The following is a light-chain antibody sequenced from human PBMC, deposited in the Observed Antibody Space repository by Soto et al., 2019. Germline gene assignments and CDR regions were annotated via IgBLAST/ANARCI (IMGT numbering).Light chain of an antibody. J-gene: IGKJ5*01. CDR3: QQYGSSPLIS. CDR1: QSINSN. CDR2: AAS. V-gene: IGKV3-15*01. Sequence: EIVMTQSPATLSVSPGERATLSCRASQSINSNLAWYQQKPGQAPRLLIYAASTRATGVPGRFSGSASGTEFTLTISSLQSEDFAVYYCQQYGSSPLISFGQGTRLEIK.